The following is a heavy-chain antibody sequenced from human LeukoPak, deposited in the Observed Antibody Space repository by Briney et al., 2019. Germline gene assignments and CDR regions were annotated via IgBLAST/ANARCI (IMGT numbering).Heavy chain of an antibody. CDR1: GFTFSSYA. CDR2: ISGSGGST. J-gene: IGHJ6*03. Sequence: GGSLRLSCAASGFTFSSYAMSWVRQAPGKGLEWVSGISGSGGSTYYADSVKGRFTISRDNSKKTLYLQMNSLRAEDTAVYYCAKGTGYCSGGSCYSVNYYYYYMDVWGKGTTVTVSS. D-gene: IGHD2-15*01. V-gene: IGHV3-23*01. CDR3: AKGTGYCSGGSCYSVNYYYYYMDV.